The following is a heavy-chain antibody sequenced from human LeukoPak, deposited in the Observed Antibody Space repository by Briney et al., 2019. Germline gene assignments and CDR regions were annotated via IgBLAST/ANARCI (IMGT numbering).Heavy chain of an antibody. V-gene: IGHV4-61*02. J-gene: IGHJ4*02. CDR1: GGSISSGSYY. CDR3: ARGGGIVVVVAATRGGFDY. CDR2: IYTSGST. Sequence: PSETLSLTCTVSGGSISSGSYYWSWIRQPAGKGLEWIGRIYTSGSTNYNPSLKSRVTISVDTSKNQFSLKLSSVTAADTAVYYCARGGGIVVVVAATRGGFDYWGQGTLVTVSS. D-gene: IGHD2-15*01.